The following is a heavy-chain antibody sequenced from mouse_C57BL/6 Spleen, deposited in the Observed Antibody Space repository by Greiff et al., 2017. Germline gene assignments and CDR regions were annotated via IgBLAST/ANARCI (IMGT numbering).Heavy chain of an antibody. CDR2: ISDGGSYT. CDR1: GFTFSSYA. D-gene: IGHD2-4*01. J-gene: IGHJ2*01. CDR3: ARDDYDVDYYFDY. Sequence: EVMLVESGGGLVKPGGSLKLSCAASGFTFSSYAMPWVRQTPEKRLEWVATISDGGSYTYYPDNVKGRFTISRDNAKNNLYLQMSHLKSEDTAMYYCARDDYDVDYYFDYWGQGTTLTVSS. V-gene: IGHV5-4*01.